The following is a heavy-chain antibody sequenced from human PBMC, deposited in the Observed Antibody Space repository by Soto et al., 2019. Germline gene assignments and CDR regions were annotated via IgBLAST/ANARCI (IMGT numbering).Heavy chain of an antibody. CDR1: GDSVSSNSAA. CDR2: TYYRSKWYN. J-gene: IGHJ6*02. CDR3: ARVSKTGYSSSWYQTYYYGMDV. D-gene: IGHD6-13*01. Sequence: SQTLSLTCAISGDSVSSNSAAWNWIRQSPSRGLEWLGRTYYRSKWYNDYAVSVKSRITINPDTSKNQFSLQLNSVTPEDTAVYYCARVSKTGYSSSWYQTYYYGMDVWGQGTTVTVSS. V-gene: IGHV6-1*01.